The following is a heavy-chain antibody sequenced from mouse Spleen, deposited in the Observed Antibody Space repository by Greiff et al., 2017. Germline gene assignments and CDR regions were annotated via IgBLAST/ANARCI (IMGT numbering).Heavy chain of an antibody. CDR1: GYTFTSYW. Sequence: QVQLQQSGAELVKPGASVKLSSKASGYTFTSYWMHWVKQRPVHGLEWIGAIDPETGGTAYNQKFKGKAILTADKSSSTAYMELRSLTSEDSAVYYCTRMGLPDYWGQGTTLTVSS. CDR3: TRMGLPDY. V-gene: IGHV1-15*01. J-gene: IGHJ2*01. D-gene: IGHD6-1*01. CDR2: IDPETGGT.